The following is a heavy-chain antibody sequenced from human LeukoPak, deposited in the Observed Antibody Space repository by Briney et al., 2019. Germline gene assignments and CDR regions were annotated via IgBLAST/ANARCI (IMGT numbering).Heavy chain of an antibody. Sequence: PGGSLRLSCAASGFTFSSYWMTWVRQAPGKGLEWLANIGGDGGKKFYVDSVKGRFTISRDNADNSLYLQMNSLRVEDTAVYYCARDRGWRLLDYWGQGTLVTVSS. V-gene: IGHV3-7*01. J-gene: IGHJ4*02. CDR2: IGGDGGKK. CDR1: GFTFSSYW. D-gene: IGHD6-25*01. CDR3: ARDRGWRLLDY.